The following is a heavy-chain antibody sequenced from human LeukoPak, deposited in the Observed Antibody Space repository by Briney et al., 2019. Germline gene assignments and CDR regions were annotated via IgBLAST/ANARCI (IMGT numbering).Heavy chain of an antibody. V-gene: IGHV3-7*03. CDR1: GFTFSSYW. CDR2: IKQDGSEK. J-gene: IGHJ4*02. CDR3: ARDSAVAGAFDY. D-gene: IGHD6-19*01. Sequence: GGSLRPSCAASGFTFSSYWMSWVRQAPGKGLEWVANIKQDGSEKYYVDSVKGRFTVSRDNAKNSLYLQMNSLRAEDTALYYRARDSAVAGAFDYWGQGTLVTVSS.